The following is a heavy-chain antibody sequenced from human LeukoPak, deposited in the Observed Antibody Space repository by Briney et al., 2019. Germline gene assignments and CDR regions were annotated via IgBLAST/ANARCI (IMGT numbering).Heavy chain of an antibody. CDR1: GFTFSSYW. V-gene: IGHV4-39*07. Sequence: PGGSLRLSCAASGFTFSSYWMHWVRQAPGKGLEWIGSIYYSGSTYYNPSLKSRVTISVDTSKNQFSLKLSSVTAADTAVYYCARDREQWLDWNYWGQGTLVTVSS. J-gene: IGHJ4*02. D-gene: IGHD6-19*01. CDR3: ARDREQWLDWNY. CDR2: IYYSGST.